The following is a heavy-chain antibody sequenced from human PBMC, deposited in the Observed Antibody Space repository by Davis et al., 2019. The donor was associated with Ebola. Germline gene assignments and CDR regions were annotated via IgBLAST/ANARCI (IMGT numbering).Heavy chain of an antibody. D-gene: IGHD1-20*01. Sequence: ASVKVSCKASGYTFTSYGISWVRQATGQGLEWMGWMNPNSGNTGYAQKFQGRVTMTRNTSISTAYMELSSLRSEDTAVYYCASRALLLTGNYYYYYYGMDVWGQGTTVTVSS. CDR2: MNPNSGNT. J-gene: IGHJ6*02. V-gene: IGHV1-8*02. CDR1: GYTFTSYG. CDR3: ASRALLLTGNYYYYYYGMDV.